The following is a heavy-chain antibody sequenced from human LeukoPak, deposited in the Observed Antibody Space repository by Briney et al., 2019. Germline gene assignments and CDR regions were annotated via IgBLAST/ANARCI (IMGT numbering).Heavy chain of an antibody. D-gene: IGHD2-15*01. CDR3: AKAYFNCSGGSCYYADAFEI. J-gene: IGHJ3*02. CDR1: GFTFSSYG. Sequence: GGSLRLSCAASGFTFSSYGMHWVRQPPGKGLEWVAFIRYDGSNKYYGDSVKGRFIISRDNSKTTLYLQMNSLRAEDTAVYYCAKAYFNCSGGSCYYADAFEIWGQGTMVTVSS. CDR2: IRYDGSNK. V-gene: IGHV3-30*02.